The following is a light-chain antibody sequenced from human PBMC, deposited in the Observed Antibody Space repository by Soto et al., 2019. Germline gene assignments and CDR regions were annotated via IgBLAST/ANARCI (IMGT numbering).Light chain of an antibody. CDR3: SARDDILSGVV. CDR2: RSD. CDR1: SSNIGSNH. Sequence: QSVLTQPPSASGTPGQRVTISCSGSSSNIGSNHVYWYQQFPGMAPKLLMYRSDQRPTGVPDRLSGSKSGTSASLAISGLRSDDEADYYCSARDDILSGVVFGGGTKVTVL. J-gene: IGLJ2*01. V-gene: IGLV1-47*01.